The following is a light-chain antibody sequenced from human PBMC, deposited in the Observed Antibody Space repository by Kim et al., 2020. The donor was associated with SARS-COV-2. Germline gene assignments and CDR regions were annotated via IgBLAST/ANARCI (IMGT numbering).Light chain of an antibody. CDR1: SLRSYY. Sequence: SSELTQDPAVSVALGQTVRITCQGDSLRSYYASWYQQKPGQAPVLVIYGKNNRPSGIPDRFSGSSSGNTASLTITGAQAEDEADYYCKSRDISGNHQGVFGGGTQLTVL. J-gene: IGLJ2*01. CDR3: KSRDISGNHQGV. V-gene: IGLV3-19*01. CDR2: GKN.